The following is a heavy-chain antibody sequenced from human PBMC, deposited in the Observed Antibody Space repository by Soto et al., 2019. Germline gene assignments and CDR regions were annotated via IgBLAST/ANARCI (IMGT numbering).Heavy chain of an antibody. V-gene: IGHV3-30-3*01. Sequence: QVQLVESGGGVVQPGRSLRLSCAASGFTFSSYAMHWVRQAPGKGLEWVAVISYDGSNKYYADSVKGRFTISRDNSXTTLYLQMNSLRAEDTAVYYCARELRWSHIYYGMDVWGQGTTVTVSS. D-gene: IGHD6-13*01. CDR3: ARELRWSHIYYGMDV. CDR2: ISYDGSNK. CDR1: GFTFSSYA. J-gene: IGHJ6*02.